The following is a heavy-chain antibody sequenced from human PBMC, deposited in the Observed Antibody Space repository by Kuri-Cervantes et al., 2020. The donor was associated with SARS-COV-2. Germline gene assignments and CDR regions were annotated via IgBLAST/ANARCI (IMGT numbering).Heavy chain of an antibody. Sequence: GESLKISCAASGFTFSDYYMSWVRQAPGKGLEWVGRIKSKTDGGTTDYAAPVKGRFTISRDDSKNTLYLQMNSLKNEDTAVYYCTLGAYYYYYGMYVWGQGTTVTVSS. J-gene: IGHJ6*02. CDR1: GFTFSDYY. V-gene: IGHV3-15*01. CDR2: IKSKTDGGTT. CDR3: TLGAYYYYYGMYV.